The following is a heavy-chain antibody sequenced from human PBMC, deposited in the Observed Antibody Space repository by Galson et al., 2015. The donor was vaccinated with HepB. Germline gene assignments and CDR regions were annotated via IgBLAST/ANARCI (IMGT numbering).Heavy chain of an antibody. CDR1: GFTLRSHW. V-gene: IGHV3-74*01. D-gene: IGHD3-9*01. CDR2: IDAAGLST. CDR3: ARDQSSVFDILTASYNWYFDL. Sequence: SLRLSCAASGFTLRSHWMHWVRQAPGKGLLWVARIDAAGLSTAYADSVTGRFTIARDNAKNTLYLQMDDLRPEDTALYFCARDQSSVFDILTASYNWYFDLWGRGTLVTVST. J-gene: IGHJ2*01.